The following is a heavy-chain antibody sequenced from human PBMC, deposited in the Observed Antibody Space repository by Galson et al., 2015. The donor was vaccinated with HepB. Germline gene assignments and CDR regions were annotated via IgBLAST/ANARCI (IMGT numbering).Heavy chain of an antibody. D-gene: IGHD6-6*01. J-gene: IGHJ4*02. CDR1: GFTFSSYG. Sequence: SLRLSCAASGFTFSSYGMSWVRQAPGKGLEWVSTLSGSGGKIYYAGSVKGRFTISRDNSKSTLFLQMNSLRAEDTAVYYCAKTHSNIAYSNSDYWGQGTRVTVSS. CDR3: AKTHSNIAYSNSDY. CDR2: LSGSGGKI. V-gene: IGHV3-23*01.